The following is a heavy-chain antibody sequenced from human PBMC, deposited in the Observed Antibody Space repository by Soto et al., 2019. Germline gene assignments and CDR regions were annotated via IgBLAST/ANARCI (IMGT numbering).Heavy chain of an antibody. Sequence: QLQLHESGPGLVKPLETLSLTCTVSGASISSGRYYWAWIRQPPGKGLEWVATIHTTGSTYYKPSLESSIALSVATSKNHSSLRLTSVTAADTAVYYCARHLPSLRVDALDVWGQGTWVTVSS. V-gene: IGHV4-39*01. CDR2: IHTTGST. CDR3: ARHLPSLRVDALDV. J-gene: IGHJ6*01. CDR1: GASISSGRYY. D-gene: IGHD2-15*01.